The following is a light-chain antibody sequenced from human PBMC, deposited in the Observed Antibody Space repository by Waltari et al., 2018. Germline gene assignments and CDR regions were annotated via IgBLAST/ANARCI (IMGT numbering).Light chain of an antibody. J-gene: IGLJ3*02. CDR3: NSYTSSSTLWV. CDR1: SSDVGGYNS. Sequence: QSALTQPASVSGSPGQSITISCTGTSSDVGGYNSVSWYQQHPGKAPKLMIYDVTKRPSGVSDRFSGSKSGNTASLTISGLQAEDEADYYCNSYTSSSTLWVFGRGTKLTVL. CDR2: DVT. V-gene: IGLV2-14*01.